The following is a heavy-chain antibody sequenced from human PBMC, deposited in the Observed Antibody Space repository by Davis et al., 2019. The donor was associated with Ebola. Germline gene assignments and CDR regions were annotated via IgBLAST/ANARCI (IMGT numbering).Heavy chain of an antibody. V-gene: IGHV1-45*03. CDR2: ITPFNGNT. Sequence: SVKVSCKASGYTFTYRYLHWVRQAPRQALEWMGWITPFNGNTNYAQKFQDRVTITRDRSMSTAYMELSSLRSEDTATYYCASAGLSGYDSFGMDVWGQGTTVTVSS. J-gene: IGHJ6*02. CDR3: ASAGLSGYDSFGMDV. CDR1: GYTFTYRY. D-gene: IGHD5-12*01.